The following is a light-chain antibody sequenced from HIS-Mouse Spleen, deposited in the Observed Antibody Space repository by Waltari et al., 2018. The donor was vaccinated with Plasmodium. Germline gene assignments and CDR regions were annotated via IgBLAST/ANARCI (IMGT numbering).Light chain of an antibody. Sequence: DIQMTKSPSSLSASVGARVTITCPASQDITNYLNWYQQKPGKAPKLLIYDASNLETGVPSRFSGSGSGTDFTFTISSLQPEDIATYYCQQYDNLPLTFGGGNKVEIK. CDR2: DAS. V-gene: IGKV1-33*01. CDR3: QQYDNLPLT. J-gene: IGKJ4*01. CDR1: QDITNY.